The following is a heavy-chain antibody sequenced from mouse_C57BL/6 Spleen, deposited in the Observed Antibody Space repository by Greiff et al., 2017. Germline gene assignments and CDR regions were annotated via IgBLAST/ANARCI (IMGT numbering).Heavy chain of an antibody. Sequence: VKLKQSGAALVRPGASVTLSCKASGYTFTDYEMHWVKQTPVHGLEWIGAIAPETGGTAYNQKFKGKAILTADKSSSTAYMELRSLTSVDSAVYYCTRDYGSSPYYAMDYWGQGTSVTVSS. CDR2: IAPETGGT. D-gene: IGHD1-1*01. V-gene: IGHV1-15*01. J-gene: IGHJ4*01. CDR1: GYTFTDYE. CDR3: TRDYGSSPYYAMDY.